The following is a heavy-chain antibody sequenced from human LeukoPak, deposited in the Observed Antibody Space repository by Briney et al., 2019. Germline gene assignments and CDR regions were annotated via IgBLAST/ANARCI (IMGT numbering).Heavy chain of an antibody. CDR3: ARLVPTGLDAFDI. V-gene: IGHV4-59*08. CDR2: IYYSGST. CDR1: GGSISSYY. Sequence: SETLSLTCTVSGGSISSYYWSWIRQPPGKGLEWIGYIYYSGSTSYNPSLKSRVTVSVDTSKNQFSLKLSSVTAADTAVYYCARLVPTGLDAFDIWGQGTMVTFSS. D-gene: IGHD3-16*02. J-gene: IGHJ3*02.